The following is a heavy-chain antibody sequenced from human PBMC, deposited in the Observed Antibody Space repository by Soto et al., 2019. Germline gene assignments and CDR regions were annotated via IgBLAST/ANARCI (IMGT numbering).Heavy chain of an antibody. CDR3: TTDRPLTGGRNARY. V-gene: IGHV3-15*01. D-gene: IGHD2-8*02. Sequence: EVQLVESGGRLVEPGGSLRLSCAVSGPTFSHYWMTWVRQTPGKRLEWVGRIRAKSAGETVDHAAPVKGRFSISRDDSQNMLYLQMDNLKTEDTAVYYCTTDRPLTGGRNARYWGQGSLVTVSS. CDR2: IRAKSAGETV. J-gene: IGHJ4*02. CDR1: GPTFSHYW.